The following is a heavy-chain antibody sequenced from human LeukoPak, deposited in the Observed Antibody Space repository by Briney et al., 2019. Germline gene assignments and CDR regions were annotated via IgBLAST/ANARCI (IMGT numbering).Heavy chain of an antibody. CDR1: GFTFDDYA. CDR2: ISWNSGSI. D-gene: IGHD2-15*01. V-gene: IGHV3-9*01. Sequence: SXRLSCAASGFTFDDYAMHWVRQAPGKGLEWVSGISWNSGSIGYADSVKGRFTISRDNAKNSLYLQMNSLRAEDTALYYCATSCSGGSCSTSSDYWGQGTLVTVSS. CDR3: ATSCSGGSCSTSSDY. J-gene: IGHJ4*02.